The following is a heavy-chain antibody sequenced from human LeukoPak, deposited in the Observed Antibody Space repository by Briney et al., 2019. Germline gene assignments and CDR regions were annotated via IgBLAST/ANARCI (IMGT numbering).Heavy chain of an antibody. CDR2: IYYSGNT. CDR1: GVSISSSNSY. V-gene: IGHV4-39*01. Sequence: SETLSLTCTVSGVSISSSNSYWGWIRQPPGKGLEWIGSIYYSGNTYYNASLKSQVSISIDTSKNQFSLRLTSVTAADTAVYYCARVIPRGPFDYWGQGTLVTVSS. CDR3: ARVIPRGPFDY. J-gene: IGHJ4*02. D-gene: IGHD3-16*02.